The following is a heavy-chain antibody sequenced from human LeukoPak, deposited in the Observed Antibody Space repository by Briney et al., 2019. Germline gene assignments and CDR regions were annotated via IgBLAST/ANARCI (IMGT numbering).Heavy chain of an antibody. J-gene: IGHJ5*02. V-gene: IGHV3-30*04. Sequence: PGGSLRLSCAASGFTFSSYAMHWVRQAPGKGLEWVAVISYDGSNKYYADSVKGRFTISRDNSKNTLYLQMNSLRAEDTAVYYCARGRYTDPWGQGTLVTVSS. CDR3: ARGRYTDP. D-gene: IGHD3-10*01. CDR2: ISYDGSNK. CDR1: GFTFSSYA.